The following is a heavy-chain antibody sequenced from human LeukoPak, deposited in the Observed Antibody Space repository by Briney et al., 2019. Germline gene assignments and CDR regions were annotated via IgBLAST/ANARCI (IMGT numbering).Heavy chain of an antibody. CDR2: IYLGDSDT. J-gene: IGHJ4*02. CDR1: GYSFSNYW. V-gene: IGHV5-51*01. D-gene: IGHD3-22*01. CDR3: ARHVTYYGSTGHYQTDYFDY. Sequence: GESLKISGKGSGYSFSNYWIGWVRQMPGKGLEWMGIIYLGDSDTRYSPSFQGQVTISADKSISTAYLKWSSLKASDTAMYYCARHVTYYGSTGHYQTDYFDYWAQGTLVTVSS.